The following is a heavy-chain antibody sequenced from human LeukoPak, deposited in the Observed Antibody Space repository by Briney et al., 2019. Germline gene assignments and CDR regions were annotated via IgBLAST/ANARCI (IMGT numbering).Heavy chain of an antibody. J-gene: IGHJ5*02. Sequence: SETLSLTCTVSGGSISSSSYYWGWIRQPPGKGLEWIGSIYYSGSTYYNPSLKSRVTISVDTSKNQFSLKLSSVTAADTAVYYCARLDIFYGWFDPWGQGALVTVSS. D-gene: IGHD3-9*01. CDR1: GGSISSSSYY. CDR3: ARLDIFYGWFDP. CDR2: IYYSGST. V-gene: IGHV4-39*01.